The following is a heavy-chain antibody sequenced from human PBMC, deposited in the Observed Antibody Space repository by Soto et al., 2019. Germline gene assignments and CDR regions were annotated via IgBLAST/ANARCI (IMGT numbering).Heavy chain of an antibody. CDR1: GGSINNHY. D-gene: IGHD7-27*01. CDR3: ARANWYSEY. J-gene: IGHJ4*02. CDR2: IYYTGST. V-gene: IGHV4-59*11. Sequence: QVHLQESGPGLVKPSETLSLTCTVSGGSINNHYWSWIRQPPEKGLEWIGYIYYTGSTNYNPSIKSRVTMSVDTSKSQFSLNLTSLTAADTAIYYCARANWYSEYWGQGTLVTVSS.